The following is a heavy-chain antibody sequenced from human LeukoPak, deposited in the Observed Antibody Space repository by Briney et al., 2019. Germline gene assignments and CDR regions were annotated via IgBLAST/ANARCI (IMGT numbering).Heavy chain of an antibody. CDR1: GGSISSYY. CDR2: IYYSGST. J-gene: IGHJ4*02. V-gene: IGHV4-59*01. D-gene: IGHD4-17*01. CDR3: ARGVRTVTMYYFDY. Sequence: SETLSLTCTVSGGSISSYYWSWIRQPPGKGLEWIGYIYYSGSTNYNPSLKSRVTISVDTSKNQFCLKLSSVTAADTAVYYCARGVRTVTMYYFDYWGQGTLVTVSS.